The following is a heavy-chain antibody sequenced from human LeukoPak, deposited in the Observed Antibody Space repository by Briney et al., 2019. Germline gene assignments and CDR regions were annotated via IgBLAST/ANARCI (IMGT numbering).Heavy chain of an antibody. CDR2: ISSSGSTI. CDR3: ARSTLLGTFFDY. V-gene: IGHV3-48*03. D-gene: IGHD2-15*01. J-gene: IGHJ4*02. Sequence: GGSLRLSCAASGFTFSSYEMNWVRQAPGKGLEWVSYISSSGSTIYYADSVKGRFTISRDNAKNSLYLQMNSLRAEDTAVYYCARSTLLGTFFDYWGQGTLVTVSS. CDR1: GFTFSSYE.